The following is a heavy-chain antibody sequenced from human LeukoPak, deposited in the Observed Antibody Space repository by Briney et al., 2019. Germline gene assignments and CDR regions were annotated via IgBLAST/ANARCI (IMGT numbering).Heavy chain of an antibody. CDR2: IYYSGST. D-gene: IGHD4/OR15-4a*01. CDR3: GRWEASMVAIGS. J-gene: IGHJ5*02. Sequence: PSETLSLTCTVSGDSISTYYWSWIRQPPGKGLEWIGFIYYSGSTNYSPSLKSRVSISVDTSKKQFSLRLSSVTAADTAVYYCGRWEASMVAIGSWGQGTLVTVSS. CDR1: GDSISTYY. V-gene: IGHV4-59*01.